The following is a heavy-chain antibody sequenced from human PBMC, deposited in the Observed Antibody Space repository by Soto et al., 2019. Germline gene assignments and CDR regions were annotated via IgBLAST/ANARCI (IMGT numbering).Heavy chain of an antibody. Sequence: PSETLSLTCAVSGYSISSSNWWGWIRQPPGKGLEWIGYIYYSGTTYYNPSLKSRVTMSVDTSKNQFSLKLTSVTAVDTAVYYCARDQDVVGGYYYYGMDVWGQGITVTVSS. V-gene: IGHV4-28*03. CDR2: IYYSGTT. CDR3: ARDQDVVGGYYYYGMDV. CDR1: GYSISSSNW. J-gene: IGHJ6*02. D-gene: IGHD3-16*01.